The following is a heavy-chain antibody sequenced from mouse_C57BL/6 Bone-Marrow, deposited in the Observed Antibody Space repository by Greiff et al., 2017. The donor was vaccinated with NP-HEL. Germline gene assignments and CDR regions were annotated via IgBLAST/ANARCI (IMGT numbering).Heavy chain of an antibody. J-gene: IGHJ2*01. CDR2: IYPGDGGT. D-gene: IGHD1-1*01. V-gene: IGHV1-82*01. CDR3: ESGYFGSSYGDY. Sequence: VQLQQSGPELVKPGASVKISCKASGYAFSSSWMNWVKQRPGKGLEWIGRIYPGDGGTNYNGKFKGKATLTADKSSSTAYMQLSSLTSEDSAVYFCESGYFGSSYGDYWGQGTTLTVSS. CDR1: GYAFSSSW.